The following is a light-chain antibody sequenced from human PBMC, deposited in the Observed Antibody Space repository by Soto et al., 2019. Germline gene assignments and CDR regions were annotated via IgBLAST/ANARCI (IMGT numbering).Light chain of an antibody. V-gene: IGKV3D-15*02. CDR1: QSVSSN. J-gene: IGKJ1*01. CDR2: GAS. Sequence: ELVMMQSHATMSVTPGARDPLSWRARQSVSSNLAWYQQKPGQAPRLLIHGASSRATGIPARFSGSGSGTDFALTLSRLEAEEFAVYYCHQYGNAPWTVGQGTKVDLK. CDR3: HQYGNAPWT.